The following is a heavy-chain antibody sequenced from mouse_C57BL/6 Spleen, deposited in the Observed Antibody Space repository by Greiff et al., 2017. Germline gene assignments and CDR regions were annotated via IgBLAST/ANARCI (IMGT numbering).Heavy chain of an antibody. D-gene: IGHD3-1*01. CDR3: ARAGGYSGDYYAMDY. V-gene: IGHV1-80*01. CDR1: GYAFSSYW. CDR2: IYPGDGDT. J-gene: IGHJ4*01. Sequence: QVQLKQSGAELVKPGASVKISCKASGYAFSSYWMNWVKQRPGKGLEWIGQIYPGDGDTNYNGKFKGKATLTADKSSSTAYMQLSSLTSEDSAVYFCARAGGYSGDYYAMDYWGQGTSVTVSS.